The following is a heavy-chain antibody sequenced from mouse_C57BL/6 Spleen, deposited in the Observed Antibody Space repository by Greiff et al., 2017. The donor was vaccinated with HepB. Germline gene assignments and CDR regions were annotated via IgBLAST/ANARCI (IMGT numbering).Heavy chain of an antibody. CDR3: ARRGYYGSSYYWYFDV. CDR1: GYTFTSYW. D-gene: IGHD1-1*01. CDR2: IDTSDSET. V-gene: IGHV1-52*01. Sequence: QVQLQQPGAELVRPGSSVKLSCKASGYTFTSYWMHWVKQRPIQGLEWIGNIDTSDSETHYNQKFKDKATLTVEKSSSTAYMQLSSLTSEDSAVYYCARRGYYGSSYYWYFDVWGTGTTVTVSS. J-gene: IGHJ1*03.